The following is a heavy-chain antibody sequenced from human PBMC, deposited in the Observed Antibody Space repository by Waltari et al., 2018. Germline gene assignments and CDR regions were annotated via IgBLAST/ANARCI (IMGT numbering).Heavy chain of an antibody. Sequence: QVQLVQSGAEVKKPGASVKVSCKASGYTFTSYYMHWVRQAPGQGLEWMGIINPSGGSTSYAQKFQGGVTMTRDTSTSTVYMELSSLRSEDTAVYYCASYYGYSSGWYDRGNAFDIWGQGTMVTVSS. D-gene: IGHD6-19*01. J-gene: IGHJ3*02. CDR1: GYTFTSYY. CDR2: INPSGGST. CDR3: ASYYGYSSGWYDRGNAFDI. V-gene: IGHV1-46*01.